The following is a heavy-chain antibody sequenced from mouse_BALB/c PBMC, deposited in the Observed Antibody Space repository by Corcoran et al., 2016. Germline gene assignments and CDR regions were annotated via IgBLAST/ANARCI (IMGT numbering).Heavy chain of an antibody. CDR1: GYSFTGYT. CDR3: ARWGDGNYEAWCAY. V-gene: IGHV1-18*01. J-gene: IGHJ3*01. Sequence: EVQLQQSGPELVKPGASMKISCKASGYSFTGYTMNWVKQSHGKNLEWIGLINPYNGGTSYNQKLKGKATLTVDKYSSTAYMELLSLTSEDSAVYYWARWGDGNYEAWCAYWGQGTLVTVSA. CDR2: INPYNGGT. D-gene: IGHD2-1*01.